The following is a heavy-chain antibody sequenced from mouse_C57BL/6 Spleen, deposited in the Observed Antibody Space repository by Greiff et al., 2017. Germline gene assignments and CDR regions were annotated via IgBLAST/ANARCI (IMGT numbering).Heavy chain of an antibody. V-gene: IGHV5-4*03. Sequence: EVKLMESGGGLVKPGGSLTLSCAASGFTFSSYAMSWVRQTPEKRLEWVATISDGGSYTYYPDNVKGRFTISRDNAKNNLYLQMSHLKSEDTAMYYCARGNWDDYFDYWGQGTTLTVSS. J-gene: IGHJ2*01. CDR2: ISDGGSYT. CDR1: GFTFSSYA. D-gene: IGHD4-1*01. CDR3: ARGNWDDYFDY.